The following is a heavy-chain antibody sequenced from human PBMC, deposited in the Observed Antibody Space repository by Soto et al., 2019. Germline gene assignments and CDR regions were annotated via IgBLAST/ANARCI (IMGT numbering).Heavy chain of an antibody. D-gene: IGHD1-26*01. J-gene: IGHJ4*02. V-gene: IGHV3-9*01. CDR3: AKGSSVGPTPFGY. CDR1: GFRLGDYA. CDR2: ITWTGNNI. Sequence: PGGALRRSCVASGFRLGDYAMHWVRQAPGKGLEWVSGITWTGNNIDYADSVKGRFTISRDIAKNSLYLQMNSLRAEDTALYYCAKGSSVGPTPFGYWGQGALVTVSS.